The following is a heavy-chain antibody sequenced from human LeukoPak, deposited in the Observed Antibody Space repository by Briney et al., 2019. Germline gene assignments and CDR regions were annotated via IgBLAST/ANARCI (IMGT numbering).Heavy chain of an antibody. V-gene: IGHV3-23*01. CDR3: AKDPTSTRWYEKDLDWYFDL. CDR2: ISGSGGST. Sequence: GRSLRLSCAASGFTFSSYAMSWVRQAPGKGLEWVSAISGSGGSTYYADSVKGRFTISRDNSKNTLYLQVNSLRAEDTAVYYCAKDPTSTRWYEKDLDWYFDLWGRGTLVTVSS. D-gene: IGHD6-13*01. CDR1: GFTFSSYA. J-gene: IGHJ2*01.